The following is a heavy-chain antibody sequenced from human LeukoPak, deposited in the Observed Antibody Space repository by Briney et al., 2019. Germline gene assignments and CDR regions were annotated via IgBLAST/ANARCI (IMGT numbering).Heavy chain of an antibody. CDR3: AGGYSSSSEPPYYYYGMDV. Sequence: PSETLSLTCTVSGGSISSGGYYWSWIRQHPGKGLEWIGYIYYSGSTYYNPSLKSRVTISVDTSKNQFSLKLSSVTAADTAVYYCAGGYSSSSEPPYYYYGMDVWGQGTTVTVSS. D-gene: IGHD6-6*01. CDR2: IYYSGST. V-gene: IGHV4-31*03. CDR1: GGSISSGGYY. J-gene: IGHJ6*02.